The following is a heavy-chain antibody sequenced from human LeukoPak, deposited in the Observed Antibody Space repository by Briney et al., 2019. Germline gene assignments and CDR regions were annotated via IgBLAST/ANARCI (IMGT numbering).Heavy chain of an antibody. CDR1: GGSSSGYY. Sequence: PSETLSLTCAVYGGSSSGYYGSWLRQPPGEGLEWIGEINHSGSTNYNPSLKSRVTISVDTSKNQFSLKRSSVTAADTAVYYGARGDLGATKCLDYWGQGTLVTVSS. J-gene: IGHJ4*02. CDR2: INHSGST. D-gene: IGHD1-26*01. V-gene: IGHV4-34*01. CDR3: ARGDLGATKCLDY.